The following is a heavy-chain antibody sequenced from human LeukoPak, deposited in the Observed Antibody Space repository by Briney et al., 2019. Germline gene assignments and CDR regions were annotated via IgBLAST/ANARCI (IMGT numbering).Heavy chain of an antibody. CDR2: LSVGGGDT. Sequence: GGSLRLSCAASGFTLSSYSMSSVRQAPGKGLEWVAALSVGGGDTYYADSVKGRFTIARDTSKSTLYLQMNGLRAEDTATYYCARDYTEGITWYYYFDYWGQGTLVSVSS. D-gene: IGHD3-16*01. CDR1: GFTLSSYS. V-gene: IGHV3-23*01. J-gene: IGHJ4*02. CDR3: ARDYTEGITWYYYFDY.